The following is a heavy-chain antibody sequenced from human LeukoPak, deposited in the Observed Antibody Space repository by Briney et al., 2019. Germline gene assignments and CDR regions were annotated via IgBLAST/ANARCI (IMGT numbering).Heavy chain of an antibody. D-gene: IGHD3-22*01. CDR3: ARVSSNNYYDSSGYEAFDI. V-gene: IGHV1-69*05. CDR2: IIPIFGTA. CDR1: GGTFSSYA. Sequence: SVKVSCKASGGTFSSYAISWVRQAPGQGLESMGGIIPIFGTANYAQKFQGRVTITTDESTSTAYMELSSLRSEDTAVYYCARVSSNNYYDSSGYEAFDIWGQGTMVTVSS. J-gene: IGHJ3*02.